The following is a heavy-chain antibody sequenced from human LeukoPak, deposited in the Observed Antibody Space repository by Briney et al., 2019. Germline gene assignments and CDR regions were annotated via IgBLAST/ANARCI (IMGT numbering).Heavy chain of an antibody. CDR1: GGSISSGDYY. Sequence: SETLSLTCTVSGGSISSGDYYWSWIRQPPGKGLEWIGYIYYSGSTYYNPSLKSRVTISVDTSKNQFSLKLSSVTAADTAVYYRARSHSSGWYGGWFDPWGQGTLVTVSS. D-gene: IGHD6-19*01. J-gene: IGHJ5*02. CDR2: IYYSGST. CDR3: ARSHSSGWYGGWFDP. V-gene: IGHV4-30-4*01.